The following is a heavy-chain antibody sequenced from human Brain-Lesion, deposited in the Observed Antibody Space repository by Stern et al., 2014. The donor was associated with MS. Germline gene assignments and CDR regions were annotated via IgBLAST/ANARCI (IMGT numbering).Heavy chain of an antibody. CDR1: GYTLTELS. CDR2: FDPEDGES. J-gene: IGHJ3*02. D-gene: IGHD6-13*01. CDR3: ATDLQQPLVDTFDI. Sequence: VQLEESGAEVKKPGASVKVSCKVSGYTLTELSMHWVRQAPGKGLEWMGGFDPEDGESIYEQKFQGRVTMTEDTSTDTAYMELSSLRSEDTAIYYCATDLQQPLVDTFDIWGQGTMVTVYS. V-gene: IGHV1-24*01.